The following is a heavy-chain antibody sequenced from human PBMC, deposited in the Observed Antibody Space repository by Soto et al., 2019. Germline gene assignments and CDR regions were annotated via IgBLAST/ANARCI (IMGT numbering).Heavy chain of an antibody. CDR2: ISYDGSNK. CDR3: RRAGDSGSEFDS. CDR1: GFTFSSYG. J-gene: IGHJ3*02. D-gene: IGHD3-10*01. V-gene: IGHV3-30*03. Sequence: QVQLVESGGGVVQPGRSLRLSCAASGFTFSSYGMHWVRQAPVKGLEWVAVISYDGSNKYYADSVKGRFTITRDNSKKTFQQQMSSRRAEDTADYYCRRAGDSGSEFDSWGQGTMVTVSS.